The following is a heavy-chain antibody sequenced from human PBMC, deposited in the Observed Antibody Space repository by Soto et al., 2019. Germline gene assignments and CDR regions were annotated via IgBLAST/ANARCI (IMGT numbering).Heavy chain of an antibody. CDR3: AREWYSSSWYYYYYGMDV. D-gene: IGHD6-13*01. V-gene: IGHV3-30-3*01. CDR1: GFNLSHPW. CDR2: ISYDGSNK. J-gene: IGHJ6*02. Sequence: GGSLRLSCVASGFNLSHPWMTWVRQAPGKGLEWVAVISYDGSNKYYADSVKGRFTISRDNSKNTLYLQMNSLRAEDTAVYYCAREWYSSSWYYYYYGMDVWGQGTTVTVSS.